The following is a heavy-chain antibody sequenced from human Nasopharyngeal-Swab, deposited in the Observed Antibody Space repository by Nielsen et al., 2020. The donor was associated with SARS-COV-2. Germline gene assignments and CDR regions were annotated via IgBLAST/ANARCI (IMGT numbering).Heavy chain of an antibody. V-gene: IGHV3-33*01. CDR3: AREGIFGVVTGMDV. Sequence: GESLKISYAASGFTFSSYGMHWVRQAPGKGLEWVAVIWYDGSNKYYADSVKGRFTISRDNSKNTLYLQMNSLRAEDTAVYYCAREGIFGVVTGMDVWGKGTTVTVSS. D-gene: IGHD3-3*01. J-gene: IGHJ6*03. CDR2: IWYDGSNK. CDR1: GFTFSSYG.